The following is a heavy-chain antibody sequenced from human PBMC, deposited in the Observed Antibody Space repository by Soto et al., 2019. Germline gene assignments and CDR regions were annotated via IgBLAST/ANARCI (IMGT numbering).Heavy chain of an antibody. CDR3: ARDKARQQLGGTSYYGIDV. Sequence: QVQLVQSGAEVKKPGSSVTVSCKASGGTFGNSAISWVRQAPGQGLEWMGGIIPIFPTPDSAQKFQGKVTITANESKSTAYMGLTSRRAADTAVYYCARDKARQQLGGTSYYGIDVWGQGTTVTVSS. V-gene: IGHV1-69*12. CDR2: IIPIFPTP. CDR1: GGTFGNSA. D-gene: IGHD6-6*01. J-gene: IGHJ6*01.